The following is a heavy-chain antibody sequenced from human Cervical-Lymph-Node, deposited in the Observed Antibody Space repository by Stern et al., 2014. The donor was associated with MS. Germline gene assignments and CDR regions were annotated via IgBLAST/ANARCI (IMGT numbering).Heavy chain of an antibody. Sequence: AQLVQSGAEVKQPGSSAKVACKASGGTLKSHTISWVRQAPGEGLELMGGITPISGTVNYAQKFQGRVTITADELTNTVHMEMSGLRSEDRAVYYCASSDVAASGTFDSWGQGTQVTVSS. CDR3: ASSDVAASGTFDS. J-gene: IGHJ4*02. D-gene: IGHD6-13*01. CDR2: ITPISGTV. V-gene: IGHV1-69*01. CDR1: GGTLKSHT.